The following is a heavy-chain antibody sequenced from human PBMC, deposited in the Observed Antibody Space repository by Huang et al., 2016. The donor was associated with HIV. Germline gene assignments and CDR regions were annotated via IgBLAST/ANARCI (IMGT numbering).Heavy chain of an antibody. Sequence: QLQLQESGPGLVKPSETLSLTCTVSGVSISNSRYYWGWIRQPPGKGLEYIGCIYHGGSTYYNPALKSRITMSIASSKNQFSLKLNSVTAADTAGYYCSRQDEKGYCAGDCSNHYYFGLDVWGHGTTVTVS. CDR2: IYHGGST. CDR3: SRQDEKGYCAGDCSNHYYFGLDV. D-gene: IGHD2-21*02. V-gene: IGHV4-39*01. CDR1: GVSISNSRYY. J-gene: IGHJ6*02.